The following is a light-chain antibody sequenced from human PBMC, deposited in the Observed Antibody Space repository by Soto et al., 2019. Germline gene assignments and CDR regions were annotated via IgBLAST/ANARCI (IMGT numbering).Light chain of an antibody. V-gene: IGKV3-15*01. CDR2: GAS. J-gene: IGKJ4*01. CDR1: QTISND. Sequence: EVVMTQSPATVSVSPGEGVTLSCRASQTISNDLAWYQQKPRQAPRLLIYGASTRATGVPARFSGGGSGTEFALTLIRMLSEDAAFYYCQQNNKWPPVTFAGATKVEIK. CDR3: QQNNKWPPVT.